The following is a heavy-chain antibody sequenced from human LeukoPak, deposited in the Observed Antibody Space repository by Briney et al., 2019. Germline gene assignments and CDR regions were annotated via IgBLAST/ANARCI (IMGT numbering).Heavy chain of an antibody. Sequence: AGGSLRLSCAASGFTFSNYAMSWVRQAPGKGLEWVSGISGSGGTTYYADSVKGRFTVSRDNSKNTLYLQMNSLRAEDTAVYYCAKGNLVIVPAAIGYWGQGTLVTVSS. CDR3: AKGNLVIVPAAIGY. CDR1: GFTFSNYA. CDR2: ISGSGGTT. J-gene: IGHJ4*02. V-gene: IGHV3-23*01. D-gene: IGHD2-2*01.